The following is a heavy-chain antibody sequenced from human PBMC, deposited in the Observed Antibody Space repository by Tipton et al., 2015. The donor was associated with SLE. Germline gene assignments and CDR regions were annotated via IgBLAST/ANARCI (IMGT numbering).Heavy chain of an antibody. CDR1: GGSISSSNW. Sequence: TLSLTCAVSGGSISSSNWWSWVRQPPGKGLEWIGEIYHSGSTYYNPSLKSRVTISVDTSKNQFSLKLSSVTAADTAVYYCARDRYNWNWFDPWGQGTLVTVSS. CDR3: ARDRYNWNWFDP. CDR2: IYHSGST. V-gene: IGHV4-4*02. D-gene: IGHD1-20*01. J-gene: IGHJ5*02.